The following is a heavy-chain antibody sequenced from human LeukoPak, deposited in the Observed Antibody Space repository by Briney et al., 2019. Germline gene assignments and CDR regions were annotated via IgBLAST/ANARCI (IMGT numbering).Heavy chain of an antibody. Sequence: KASETLSLTCAVYGGSFSGYYWSWIRQPPGKGLEWIGEINHSGSTNYNPSLKSRVTISVDTSKDQFSLKLSSVTAADTAVYYCARDSSSWYETEHWFDPWGQGTLVTVSS. J-gene: IGHJ5*02. CDR3: ARDSSSWYETEHWFDP. CDR2: INHSGST. D-gene: IGHD6-13*01. CDR1: GGSFSGYY. V-gene: IGHV4-34*01.